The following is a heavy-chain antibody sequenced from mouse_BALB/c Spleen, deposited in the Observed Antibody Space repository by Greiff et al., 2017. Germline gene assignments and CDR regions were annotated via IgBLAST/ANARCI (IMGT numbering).Heavy chain of an antibody. D-gene: IGHD3-1*01. CDR1: GFNIKDTY. J-gene: IGHJ3*01. CDR3: ASSGSSGYVAY. V-gene: IGHV14-3*02. Sequence: VQLQQSGAELVKPGASVKLSCTASGFNIKDTYMHWVKQRPEQGLEWIGRIDPANGNTKYDPKFQGKATITADTSSNTAYLQLSSLTSEDTAVYYCASSGSSGYVAYWGQGTLVTVSA. CDR2: IDPANGNT.